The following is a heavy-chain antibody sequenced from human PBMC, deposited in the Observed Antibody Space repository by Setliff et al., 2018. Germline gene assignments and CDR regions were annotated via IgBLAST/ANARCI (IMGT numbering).Heavy chain of an antibody. D-gene: IGHD2-21*01. Sequence: SETLSLTCAVYGGSFSGYQWSWIRQPPGKGLEWIGEINHSGSTNYNPSLKSRVSISVEKSKNQFSLKLTSVTAADTAVYYCARAQVVFAISAPVWYFEVWGRGTQVTVAS. J-gene: IGHJ2*01. CDR1: GGSFSGYQ. V-gene: IGHV4-34*01. CDR2: INHSGST. CDR3: ARAQVVFAISAPVWYFEV.